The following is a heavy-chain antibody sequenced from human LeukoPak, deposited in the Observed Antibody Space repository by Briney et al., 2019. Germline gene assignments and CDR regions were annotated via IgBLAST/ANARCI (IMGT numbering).Heavy chain of an antibody. J-gene: IGHJ4*02. D-gene: IGHD3-10*01. CDR2: IYYSGST. Sequence: SETLSLTCTVSGGSISSGGYYWSWIRQHPGKGLEWIGYIYYSGSTYYNPSLKSRVTISVDTSKNQFSLKLSSVTAADTAVYYCARGPYYYGSGSYLPRGWGQGTLVTAS. CDR1: GGSISSGGYY. V-gene: IGHV4-31*03. CDR3: ARGPYYYGSGSYLPRG.